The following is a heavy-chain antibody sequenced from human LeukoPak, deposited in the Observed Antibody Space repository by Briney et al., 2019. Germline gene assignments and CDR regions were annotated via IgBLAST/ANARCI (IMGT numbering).Heavy chain of an antibody. CDR2: IKQDESEK. D-gene: IGHD6-19*01. Sequence: PGGSLRLSCAAPGFTFSSFWMTWVRQAPGKGLEWVANIKQDESEKYYVDSVKGRFTISRDNAKNSLYLQMNSLRAEDTAVYYCARASASGWNPPPDYWGQGTLVTVSS. J-gene: IGHJ4*02. CDR1: GFTFSSFW. V-gene: IGHV3-7*04. CDR3: ARASASGWNPPPDY.